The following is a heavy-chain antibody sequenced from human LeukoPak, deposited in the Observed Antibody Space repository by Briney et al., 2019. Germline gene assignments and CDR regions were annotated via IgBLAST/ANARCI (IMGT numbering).Heavy chain of an antibody. Sequence: GESLKISCKGSGYSFPSYWIGWVRQMPGKGLEWMGIIYPGDSDTRYSPSFQGQVTISADKSISTAYLQWSSLKASDTAMYYCARRGMVRGDSYGMDVWGQGTTVTVSS. V-gene: IGHV5-51*01. J-gene: IGHJ6*02. D-gene: IGHD3-10*01. CDR1: GYSFPSYW. CDR3: ARRGMVRGDSYGMDV. CDR2: IYPGDSDT.